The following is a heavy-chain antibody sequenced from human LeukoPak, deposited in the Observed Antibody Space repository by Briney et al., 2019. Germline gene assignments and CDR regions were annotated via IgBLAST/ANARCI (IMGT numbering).Heavy chain of an antibody. V-gene: IGHV4-31*03. CDR1: GGSISSGGYY. D-gene: IGHD3-10*02. J-gene: IGHJ4*02. CDR2: IYYSGTP. CDR3: ARLSSGSYVY. Sequence: SETLSLTCTVSGGSISSGGYYWSWIRQHPGKGLEWIGYIYYSGTPYYNPSLKSRVTISVATSKNQFPLKLSSVTAADTAVYYCARLSSGSYVYWGQGTLVTVSS.